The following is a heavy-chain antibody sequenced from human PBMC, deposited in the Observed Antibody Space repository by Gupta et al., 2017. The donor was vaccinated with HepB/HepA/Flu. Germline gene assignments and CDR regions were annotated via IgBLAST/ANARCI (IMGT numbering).Heavy chain of an antibody. Sequence: QVQLVESGGGVVQPGRSLRLSCAASGFTFSSYAMHWVRQAPGKGLEWVAVISYDGSNKYYADSVKGRFTISRDNSKNTLYLQMNSLRAEDTAVYYCARESGSYYRGQGNYFDYWGQGTLVTVSS. CDR2: ISYDGSNK. V-gene: IGHV3-30-3*01. D-gene: IGHD1-26*01. CDR3: ARESGSYYRGQGNYFDY. CDR1: GFTFSSYA. J-gene: IGHJ4*02.